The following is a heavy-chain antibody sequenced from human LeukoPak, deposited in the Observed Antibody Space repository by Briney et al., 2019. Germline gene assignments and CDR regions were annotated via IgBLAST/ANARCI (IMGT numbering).Heavy chain of an antibody. D-gene: IGHD2-15*01. CDR1: GGSISSSNW. V-gene: IGHV4-4*02. CDR2: IHHSGTA. J-gene: IGHJ4*02. CDR3: ARAFLVGYSPEEYFVYY. Sequence: SGTLSLTCAVSGGSISSSNWWSWVRQSPGKGLECIGDIHHSGTANYSPSLKSRVSISVDKSKNQFSLRLSSVTAADTAVYYCARAFLVGYSPEEYFVYYWGQGNLVTVSS.